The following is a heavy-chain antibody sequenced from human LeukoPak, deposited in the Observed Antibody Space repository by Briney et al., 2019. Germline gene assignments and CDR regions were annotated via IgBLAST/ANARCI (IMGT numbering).Heavy chain of an antibody. D-gene: IGHD3-9*01. V-gene: IGHV4-34*01. Sequence: SETLSLTCAVYGGSFSGYYWSWIRQPPGKGLEWIGSFSHRGSTYYNPSLQSRVTISVDTSKNQFSLKLSSVTAADTAVYYCARAMASTTGSPYYYYGMDVWGKGTTVTVSS. CDR2: FSHRGST. J-gene: IGHJ6*04. CDR1: GGSFSGYY. CDR3: ARAMASTTGSPYYYYGMDV.